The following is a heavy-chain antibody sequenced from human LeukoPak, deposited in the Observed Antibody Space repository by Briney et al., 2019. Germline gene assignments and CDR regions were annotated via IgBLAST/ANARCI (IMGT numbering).Heavy chain of an antibody. D-gene: IGHD3-22*01. CDR3: AKDRITMIVVVTHAFDI. Sequence: PGGSLRLSCAASGFTFSSYGMHWVRQAPGKGLEWVAYIQYDGSNEQYAHSVKGRFRISRDSSKSILYLQMNSLRAEDTAVYYCAKDRITMIVVVTHAFDIWGQGTMVTVSS. CDR2: IQYDGSNE. J-gene: IGHJ3*02. V-gene: IGHV3-30*02. CDR1: GFTFSSYG.